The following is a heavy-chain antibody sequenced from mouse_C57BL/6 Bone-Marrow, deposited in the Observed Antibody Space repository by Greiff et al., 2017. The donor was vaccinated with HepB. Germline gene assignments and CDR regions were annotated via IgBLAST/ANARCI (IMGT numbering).Heavy chain of an antibody. V-gene: IGHV7-1*01. D-gene: IGHD2-3*01. CDR1: GFTFSDFY. Sequence: EVQLVESGGGLVQSGRSLRLSCATSGFTFSDFYMEWVRQAPGKGLEWIAASRNKANDYTTEYSASVKGRFIVSRDTSQSILYLQMNALRAEDTAIYYCARDDGYYGDYAMDYWGQGTSVTVSS. CDR2: SRNKANDYTT. CDR3: ARDDGYYGDYAMDY. J-gene: IGHJ4*01.